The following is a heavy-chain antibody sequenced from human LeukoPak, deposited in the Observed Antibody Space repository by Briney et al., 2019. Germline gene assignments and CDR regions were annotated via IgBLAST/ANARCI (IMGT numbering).Heavy chain of an antibody. CDR1: GFTFSSNW. J-gene: IGHJ4*02. CDR2: INEDGSTT. Sequence: GGSLRLSCAASGFTFSSNWMHWVRQAPGKGLVWVSRINEDGSTTNYADSVKGRFTISRDNAKNTLYLQMNSLRAEDTAVYYCVRDLGGRAGHWGQGTLVTVSS. CDR3: VRDLGGRAGH. D-gene: IGHD1-26*01. V-gene: IGHV3-74*01.